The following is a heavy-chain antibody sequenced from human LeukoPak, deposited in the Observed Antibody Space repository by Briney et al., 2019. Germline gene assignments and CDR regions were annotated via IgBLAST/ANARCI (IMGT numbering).Heavy chain of an antibody. CDR1: GGSISSYY. CDR3: ARDIRYYGSGDYYYYGMDV. CDR2: IYYSGST. Sequence: SEALSLTCTVSGGSISSYYWSWIRQPPGKGLEWIGYIYYSGSTNYNPSLKSRVTISVHTSKNQFSVKLSSVTAADTAVYYCARDIRYYGSGDYYYYGMDVWGKGTTVTVSS. V-gene: IGHV4-59*01. J-gene: IGHJ6*04. D-gene: IGHD3-10*01.